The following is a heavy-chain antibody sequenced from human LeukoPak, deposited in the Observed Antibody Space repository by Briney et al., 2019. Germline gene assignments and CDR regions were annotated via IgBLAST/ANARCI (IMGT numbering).Heavy chain of an antibody. J-gene: IGHJ6*02. CDR1: GFTFSSYG. D-gene: IGHD3-16*01. CDR2: IWYDGSNK. CDR3: ARGYGYYYGMDV. V-gene: IGHV3-33*01. Sequence: PGGPLRLSCAAPGFTFSSYGMHWVRQAPGKGLEWVAVIWYDGSNKYYADSVKGRFTISRDNSKNTPYLQMNSLRAEDTAVYYCARGYGYYYGMDVWGQGTTVTVSS.